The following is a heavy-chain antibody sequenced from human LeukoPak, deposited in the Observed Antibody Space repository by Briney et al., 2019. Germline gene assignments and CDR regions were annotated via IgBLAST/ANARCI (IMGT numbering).Heavy chain of an antibody. J-gene: IGHJ4*02. V-gene: IGHV4-31*03. CDR2: IYPSGST. D-gene: IGHD5-12*01. CDR1: GGSISSGGYY. CDR3: ARGRYSGYDPQTDY. Sequence: PSQTLSLTCTVSGGSISSGGYYWSWIRQHPGKGLEWIGFIYPSGSTYFNPSLKSRLTMSVDTSKNHFSLKLSSVTAADTAVYFCARGRYSGYDPQTDYGGQGALVTVS.